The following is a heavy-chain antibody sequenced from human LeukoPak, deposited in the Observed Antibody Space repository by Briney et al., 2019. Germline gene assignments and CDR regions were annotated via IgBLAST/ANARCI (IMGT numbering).Heavy chain of an antibody. V-gene: IGHV3-21*01. J-gene: IGHJ4*02. CDR3: TREYNSPNRFDY. CDR2: ISSSSSYI. D-gene: IGHD1-20*01. CDR1: TFIFSTST. Sequence: KPGGSLRLSCAASTFIFSTSTMNWVRQAPGKGLEWVSSISSSSSYINYADSVKGRFTISRDNAKNSLYLQMNSLRAEDTAVYYCTREYNSPNRFDYWGQGTLVTVSP.